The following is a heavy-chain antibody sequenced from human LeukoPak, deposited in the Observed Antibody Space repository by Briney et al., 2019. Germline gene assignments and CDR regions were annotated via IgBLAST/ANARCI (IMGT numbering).Heavy chain of an antibody. CDR1: GFTVSSNY. J-gene: IGHJ3*02. CDR3: ARDPPGVNAFDI. V-gene: IGHV3-53*01. CDR2: IYSGGST. D-gene: IGHD2-8*01. Sequence: PGGSLRLSCATSGFTVSSNYMSWVRQAPGKGLEWVSVIYSGGSTYYADSVKGRFTISRDNSKNTLYLQMNSLRAEDTAVYYCARDPPGVNAFDIWGQGTMVTVSS.